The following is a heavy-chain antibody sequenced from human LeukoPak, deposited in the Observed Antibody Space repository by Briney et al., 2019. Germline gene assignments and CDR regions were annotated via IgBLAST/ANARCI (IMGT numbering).Heavy chain of an antibody. CDR3: AKTVGYSTSGPNY. CDR2: ISGSGAST. V-gene: IGHV3-23*01. J-gene: IGHJ4*02. Sequence: GGSLRLSCAASGFTFNSYAMTWVRQAPGKGLEWVSGISGSGASTYYADSVKGRFTISRDNSKNTLYLQMNSLRADDTAVYYCAKTVGYSTSGPNYWGQGTLVTVSS. D-gene: IGHD2-2*01. CDR1: GFTFNSYA.